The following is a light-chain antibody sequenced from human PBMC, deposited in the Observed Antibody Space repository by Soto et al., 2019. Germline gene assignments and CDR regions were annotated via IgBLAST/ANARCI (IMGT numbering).Light chain of an antibody. CDR2: HAS. CDR3: QQYGESLLT. Sequence: ENVLTQSPGTLSLSPGERATLSCRASQSISSSYLAWYQQKPGQTPRLLIYHASNRATGIPDRFSGSGSGTHFTLNISRLEPEDFAVYYCQQYGESLLTFGVGTKVEIK. J-gene: IGKJ4*01. V-gene: IGKV3-20*01. CDR1: QSISSSY.